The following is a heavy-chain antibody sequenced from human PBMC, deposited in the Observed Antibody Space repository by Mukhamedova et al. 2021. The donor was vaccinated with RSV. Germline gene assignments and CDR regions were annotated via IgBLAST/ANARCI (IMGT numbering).Heavy chain of an antibody. V-gene: IGHV1-46*01. CDR2: INPSGGST. Sequence: SYHLHWVRQAPGQGLEWMGVINPSGGSTTYAQKFQGRVIVTRDTSTSTVYMEMSSLRYEDTAVYYCARLAITADGTNYWGQGTLV. CDR3: ARLAITADGTNY. CDR1: SYH. J-gene: IGHJ4*02. D-gene: IGHD6-13*01.